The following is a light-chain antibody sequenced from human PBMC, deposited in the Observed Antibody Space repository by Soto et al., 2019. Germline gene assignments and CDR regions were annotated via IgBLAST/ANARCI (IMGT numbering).Light chain of an antibody. J-gene: IGKJ1*01. CDR2: GAS. V-gene: IGKV3-20*01. CDR3: QQYGSSLWT. CDR1: QSVSSSY. Sequence: EIVLTQSPGTLSLSPGERATLSCRASQSVSSSYLAWYQQKPGQAPRLLIYGASSRATGSPDRFSGSGSGTDFTLTISRLEPEDFAVYHCQQYGSSLWTFGQGTKVEIK.